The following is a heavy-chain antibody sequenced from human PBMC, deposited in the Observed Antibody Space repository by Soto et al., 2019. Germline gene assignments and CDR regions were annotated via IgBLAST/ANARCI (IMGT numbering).Heavy chain of an antibody. D-gene: IGHD4-17*01. V-gene: IGHV1-18*01. J-gene: IGHJ4*02. CDR3: ARPGANYGENDY. CDR1: GYTFTSYG. CDR2: ISAYNGNT. Sequence: GASVKVSCKASGYTFTSYGISWGGPAPGQGLEWMGWISAYNGNTNYAQKLQGRVTMTTDTSTSTAYMELRSLRSDDTAVYYCARPGANYGENDYWGQGTLVTVSS.